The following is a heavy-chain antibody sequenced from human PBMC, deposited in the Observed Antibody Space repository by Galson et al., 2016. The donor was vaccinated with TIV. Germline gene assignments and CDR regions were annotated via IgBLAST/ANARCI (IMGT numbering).Heavy chain of an antibody. V-gene: IGHV5-51*01. D-gene: IGHD4-17*01. CDR1: GYSFAPYW. Sequence: QSGAEVKKPGESLKISCEASGYSFAPYWIAWVRQKPGKGLEWMGIVYPDDSDTTYNPSFQGQVTFSADKSINTAFLQWSSLEASDTAMYYCARRGPHYGKFDYWGQGTPVTVSS. CDR3: ARRGPHYGKFDY. J-gene: IGHJ4*02. CDR2: VYPDDSDT.